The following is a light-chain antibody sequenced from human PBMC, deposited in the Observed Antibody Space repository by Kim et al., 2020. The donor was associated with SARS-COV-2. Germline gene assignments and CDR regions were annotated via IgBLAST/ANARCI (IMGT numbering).Light chain of an antibody. CDR3: QQYIWGGS. Sequence: DIQMTQSPSTLSASVGDRVTITCRASQNINTRLAWYQQKPGKAPKLLIYEVSKLQSGGPSRFSGSGSGTEFTLTISRLQPDDFATYYCQQYIWGGSFGQGTKVDIK. V-gene: IGKV1-5*01. CDR1: QNINTR. J-gene: IGKJ1*01. CDR2: EVS.